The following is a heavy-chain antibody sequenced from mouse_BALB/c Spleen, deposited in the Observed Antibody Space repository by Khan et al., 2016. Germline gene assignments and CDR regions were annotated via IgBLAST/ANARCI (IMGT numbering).Heavy chain of an antibody. V-gene: IGHV4-1*02. Sequence: EVKLLESGGGLVQPGGSLKLSCAASGFDFSRYWMSWVRQAPGKGLEWIGEINPDSSTITYTPSLKDKFIISRYNAKNTLYLQMSKGRSEDTALYYCASTFWYFDVWGAGTTVTVSS. CDR3: ASTFWYFDV. CDR2: INPDSSTI. J-gene: IGHJ1*01. CDR1: GFDFSRYW.